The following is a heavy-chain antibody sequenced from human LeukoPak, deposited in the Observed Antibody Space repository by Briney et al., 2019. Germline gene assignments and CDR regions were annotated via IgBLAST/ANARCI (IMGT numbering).Heavy chain of an antibody. CDR1: GLTFRNYW. V-gene: IGHV3-7*01. J-gene: IGHJ6*03. Sequence: GGSLRFSCAASGLTFRNYWMTWVRQAPGKGLEWVANIHQDGSEKFYVDSVKGRFTISRDNAKNSLYLQMNSLRAEDTAVYHCARERRAAAGIYYYMDVWGKGTTVTVSS. CDR3: ARERRAAAGIYYYMDV. CDR2: IHQDGSEK. D-gene: IGHD6-13*01.